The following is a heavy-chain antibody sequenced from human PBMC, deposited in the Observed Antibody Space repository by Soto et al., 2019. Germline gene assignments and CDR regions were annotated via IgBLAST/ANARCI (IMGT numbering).Heavy chain of an antibody. D-gene: IGHD3-22*01. J-gene: IGHJ5*02. Sequence: GGSLRLSCAASGFTFSSYAMSWVRQAPGKGLEWVSAISGSGGSTYYADSVKGRFTISRDNSKNTLYLQMHSVRAEDTDVYYCAKEFSNSSGYYYVNWFDPWGQGTLVTVSS. CDR2: ISGSGGST. CDR1: GFTFSSYA. CDR3: AKEFSNSSGYYYVNWFDP. V-gene: IGHV3-23*01.